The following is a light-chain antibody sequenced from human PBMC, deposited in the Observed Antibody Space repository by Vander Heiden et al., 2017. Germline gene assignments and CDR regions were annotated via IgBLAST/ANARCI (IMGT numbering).Light chain of an antibody. V-gene: IGKV3-11*01. Sequence: EIVLTPPPATLSLSPGERATLSCRASQSVSGYLAWYQQKPGQAPRLLIYGASNRATGIPARFSGSGSGTEFTLTISSLEPEDFAVYYCQQRRNWPLTFGGGTKVEIK. J-gene: IGKJ4*01. CDR2: GAS. CDR3: QQRRNWPLT. CDR1: QSVSGY.